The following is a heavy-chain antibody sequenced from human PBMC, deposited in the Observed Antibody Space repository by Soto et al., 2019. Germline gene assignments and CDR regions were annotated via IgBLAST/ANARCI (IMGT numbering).Heavy chain of an antibody. CDR1: GVSISSGDYY. Sequence: SETLSLTCTVSGVSISSGDYYWSWIRQPPGKGLEWIGYIYYSGSTYYNPSLKRRVTISVDTSKNQFSLKLSSVTAADTAVYYCCRDKGITIFGFGWFDPWGQGTLVTVSS. J-gene: IGHJ5*02. CDR3: CRDKGITIFGFGWFDP. V-gene: IGHV4-30-4*01. D-gene: IGHD3-3*01. CDR2: IYYSGST.